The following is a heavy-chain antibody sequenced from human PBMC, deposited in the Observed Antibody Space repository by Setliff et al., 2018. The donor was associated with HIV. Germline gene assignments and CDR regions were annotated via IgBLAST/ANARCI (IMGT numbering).Heavy chain of an antibody. CDR2: SNSDGSST. Sequence: SLRLFCAASGFTFNTYWMHWVRQSPGKGLVWVSHSNSDGSSTRSADSVKGRFTISRDNAKNTLYLQMNSLRAEDTAVYYCARVVEGSHQVSLYYYYYYYMDVWGKGTTVTVSS. CDR1: GFTFNTYW. D-gene: IGHD3-3*01. J-gene: IGHJ6*03. CDR3: ARVVEGSHQVSLYYYYYYYMDV. V-gene: IGHV3-74*01.